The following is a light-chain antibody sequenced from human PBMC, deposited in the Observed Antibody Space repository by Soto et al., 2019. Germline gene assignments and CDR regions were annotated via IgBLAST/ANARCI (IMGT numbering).Light chain of an antibody. CDR1: QCISSN. CDR3: QQYDNWPPWT. J-gene: IGKJ1*01. CDR2: GAS. Sequence: EIVMTQSPATLSVSPGERVTLSCRASQCISSNLAWYQQKPGQAPRLLSYGASTRATGIPARSSGSGPGTEFTLTITSLQCEDGGVCCCQQYDNWPPWTVGPGTKVDSK. V-gene: IGKV3-15*01.